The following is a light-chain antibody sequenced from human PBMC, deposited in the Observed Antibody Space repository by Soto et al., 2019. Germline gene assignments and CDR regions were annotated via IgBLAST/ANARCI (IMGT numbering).Light chain of an antibody. CDR2: AVF. J-gene: IGKJ1*01. CDR3: LQYNSYSQM. V-gene: IGKV1-17*01. Sequence: DIQMTQSPSSLSASVGDRVTITCRASQGIGNDLGWYQQKPGKAPNRLIYAVFSLQSGVPSRFSGSGSGTEFPLTISSLQPEDFATYYCLQYNSYSQMFGQGTKV. CDR1: QGIGND.